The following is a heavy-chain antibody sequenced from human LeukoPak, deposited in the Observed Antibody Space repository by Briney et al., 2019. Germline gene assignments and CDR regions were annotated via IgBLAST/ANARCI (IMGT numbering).Heavy chain of an antibody. Sequence: SETLSLTCAISGGSFSGYNWTWLRQPPGKGLEWIGHINHRGTTNFTPSLKSRVTMSVDTSKDQFGLNLASVTAADTAVYYCARAPVRGVMKYWSQGTLVIVSS. CDR3: ARAPVRGVMKY. J-gene: IGHJ4*02. CDR1: GGSFSGYN. D-gene: IGHD3-10*01. V-gene: IGHV4-34*01. CDR2: INHRGTT.